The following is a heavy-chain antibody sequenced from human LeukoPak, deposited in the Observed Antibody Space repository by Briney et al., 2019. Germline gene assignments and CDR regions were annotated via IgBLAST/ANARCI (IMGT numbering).Heavy chain of an antibody. D-gene: IGHD6-19*01. J-gene: IGHJ4*02. V-gene: IGHV1-2*02. CDR3: AREPPLAGVDY. Sequence: ASVKVSCKASAYTFTDYYVHWVRQAPGQGLEWMGWINPNSGGTNYAQKFQGRVTMTRDTSISTAYMELSRLRSGDTAVYYCAREPPLAGVDYWGQGTLVTVSS. CDR2: INPNSGGT. CDR1: AYTFTDYY.